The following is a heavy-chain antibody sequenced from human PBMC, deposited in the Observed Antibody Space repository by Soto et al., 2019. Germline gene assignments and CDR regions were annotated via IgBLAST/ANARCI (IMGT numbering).Heavy chain of an antibody. J-gene: IGHJ6*02. V-gene: IGHV3-21*01. CDR1: GFSFGTYS. CDR2: ISSRSSNI. D-gene: IGHD3-3*01. Sequence: GGSLRLSCAASGFSFGTYSMNWVRQAPGKGLEWVSSISSRSSNIYYADSVKGRFTISRDNAKNSLNLQMNSLRAEDTAVYYCARSISSYYYGMDVWGQGTTVTVSS. CDR3: ARSISSYYYGMDV.